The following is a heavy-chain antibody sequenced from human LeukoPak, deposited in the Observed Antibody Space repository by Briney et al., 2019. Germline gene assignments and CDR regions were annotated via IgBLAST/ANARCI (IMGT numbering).Heavy chain of an antibody. CDR3: AKDLGYCSGGCCSAGAHEL. CDR1: GFTFSSYG. CDR2: ISYDGSNK. J-gene: IGHJ3*01. V-gene: IGHV3-30*18. D-gene: IGHD2-15*01. Sequence: GGSLRQHFAVSGFTFSSYGVYWVRQAPGKGLKWVAVISYDGSNKYYADSVKGRFTISRDNSKYTLYLQMNSLRAEDTAVYYCAKDLGYCSGGCCSAGAHELWSQGPMVTVSS.